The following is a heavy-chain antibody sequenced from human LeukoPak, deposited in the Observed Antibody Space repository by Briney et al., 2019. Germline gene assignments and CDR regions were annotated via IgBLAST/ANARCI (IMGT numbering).Heavy chain of an antibody. CDR3: ARATSGWYIFDY. J-gene: IGHJ4*02. V-gene: IGHV3-21*01. CDR1: GFTFSGYS. Sequence: GGSLRLSCAASGFTFSGYSMNWVRQAPGKGLEWVSSISSSSSYIYYADSMKGRFTISRDKAKNSLYLQMNSLRAEDTAVYYCARATSGWYIFDYWGQGTLVTVSS. CDR2: ISSSSSYI. D-gene: IGHD6-19*01.